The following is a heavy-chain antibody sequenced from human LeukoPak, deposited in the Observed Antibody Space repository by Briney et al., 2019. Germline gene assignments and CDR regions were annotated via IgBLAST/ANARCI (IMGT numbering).Heavy chain of an antibody. CDR3: AREGRYYYDSSGYYGYFDY. V-gene: IGHV1-18*01. J-gene: IGHJ4*02. D-gene: IGHD3-22*01. CDR1: GYTFTSYG. CDR2: ISAYNGNT. Sequence: ASVKVSCKASGYTFTSYGISWVRPAPGQGLEWMGWISAYNGNTNYAQKLQGRVTMTTDTSTSTAYMELRSLRSDDTAVYYCAREGRYYYDSSGYYGYFDYWGQGTLVTVSS.